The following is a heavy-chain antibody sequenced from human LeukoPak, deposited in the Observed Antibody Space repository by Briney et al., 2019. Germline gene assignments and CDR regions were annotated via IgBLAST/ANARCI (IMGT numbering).Heavy chain of an antibody. Sequence: PSETLSLTCAVYGGSFSGCYWSWIRQPPGKGLEWIGEINHSGSTNYNPSLKSRVTISVDTSKNRFSLKLSSVTAADTAVYYCARGTSYYGSGGSYYFDYWGQGTLVTVSS. CDR2: INHSGST. D-gene: IGHD3-10*01. J-gene: IGHJ4*02. CDR3: ARGTSYYGSGGSYYFDY. V-gene: IGHV4-34*01. CDR1: GGSFSGCY.